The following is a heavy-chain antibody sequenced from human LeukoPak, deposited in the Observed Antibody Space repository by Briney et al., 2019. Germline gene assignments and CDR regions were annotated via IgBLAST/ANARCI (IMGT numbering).Heavy chain of an antibody. D-gene: IGHD6-13*01. CDR2: ISGYNGNT. V-gene: IGHV1-18*01. CDR3: ARAFREAAAGRYNWFDP. CDR1: GYTFTSYD. Sequence: ASVKVSCKASGYTFTSYDISWVRQAPGQGLEWMGWISGYNGNTNYAQKLQGRVTMTTDTSTSTAYMELRSLRSDDTAVYYCARAFREAAAGRYNWFDPWGQGTLVTVSS. J-gene: IGHJ5*02.